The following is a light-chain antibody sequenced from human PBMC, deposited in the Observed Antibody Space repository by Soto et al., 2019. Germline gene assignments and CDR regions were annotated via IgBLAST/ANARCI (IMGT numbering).Light chain of an antibody. CDR3: QQRSNWPT. J-gene: IGKJ5*01. Sequence: EIVLTQSPGTRSVSPVDTCSLCFRASQNLSRYFLAWYQHKPGQAPRLLIYDASNRATGIPARFSGSGSGTDFTLTISSLEPEDFAVYYCQQRSNWPTFGQGTRLEI. CDR1: QNLSRY. CDR2: DAS. V-gene: IGKV3-11*01.